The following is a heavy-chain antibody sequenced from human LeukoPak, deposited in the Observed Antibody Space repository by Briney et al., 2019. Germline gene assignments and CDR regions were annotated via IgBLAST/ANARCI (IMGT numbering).Heavy chain of an antibody. J-gene: IGHJ4*02. CDR3: ARGGVQPVDY. D-gene: IGHD3-10*01. CDR1: GFTFNSFW. CDR2: MNEYATTR. Sequence: GGSLRLSCAASGFTFNSFWMHWVCQAQGKGLVWVSDMNEYATTRIYADSAKGRFTISRDNAKNTLYLQMNNLRAEDTAMYFCARGGVQPVDYWGQGTLVSVSS. V-gene: IGHV3-74*01.